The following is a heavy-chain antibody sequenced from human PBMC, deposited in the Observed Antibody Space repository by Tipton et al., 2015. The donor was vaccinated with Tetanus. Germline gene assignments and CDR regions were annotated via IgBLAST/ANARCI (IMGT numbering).Heavy chain of an antibody. Sequence: SLRLSCAASDFTFSSYNMNWVRQAPGKGLEWLSGISSSGVYTFYADSLKGRFTTSRDNAKNSLFLQMDSLRAEDTAVYFCAKSKRGYSYGSFDDWGQGTLVAVSS. V-gene: IGHV3-21*04. CDR2: ISSSGVYT. CDR1: DFTFSSYN. CDR3: AKSKRGYSYGSFDD. D-gene: IGHD5-18*01. J-gene: IGHJ4*02.